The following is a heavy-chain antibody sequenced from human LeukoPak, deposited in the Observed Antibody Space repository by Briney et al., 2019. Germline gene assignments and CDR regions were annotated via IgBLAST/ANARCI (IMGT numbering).Heavy chain of an antibody. J-gene: IGHJ4*02. Sequence: PSETLSLTCTVSGGSISSYYWSWIRQPPGKGLEWIGYIYYSGSTNYNPSLKSRVTISVDTSKNQFSLKLSSVTAADTAVYYCATSKSYYDILTGYYPTAFDYWGQGTLVTVSS. D-gene: IGHD3-9*01. V-gene: IGHV4-59*01. CDR2: IYYSGST. CDR1: GGSISSYY. CDR3: ATSKSYYDILTGYYPTAFDY.